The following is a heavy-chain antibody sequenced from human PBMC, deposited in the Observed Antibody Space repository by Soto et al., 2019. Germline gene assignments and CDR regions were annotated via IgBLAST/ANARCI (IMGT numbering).Heavy chain of an antibody. CDR3: VFGGWYHES. J-gene: IGHJ4*02. Sequence: PSETLSLTCTVSGGSISNHYWSWIRQPPGKGLEWIGYIYYSGSTSYNPSLKSRATISVDTSRNQFSLKLTSVTAADTAVFYCVFGGWYHESWGQGTLVTVSS. D-gene: IGHD6-19*01. CDR2: IYYSGST. CDR1: GGSISNHY. V-gene: IGHV4-59*11.